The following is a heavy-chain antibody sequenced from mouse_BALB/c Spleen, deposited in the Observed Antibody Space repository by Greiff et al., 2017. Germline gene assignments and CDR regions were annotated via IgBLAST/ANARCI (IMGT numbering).Heavy chain of an antibody. D-gene: IGHD2-10*02. CDR2: INSNGGST. CDR3: ARPYGNYVSYFDY. V-gene: IGHV5-6-2*01. Sequence: DVKLVESGGGLVKLGGSLKLSCAASGFTFSSYYMSWVRQTPEKRLELVAAINSNGGSTYYPDTVKGRFTISRDNAKNTLYLQMSSLKSEDTALYYCARPYGNYVSYFDYWGQGSTLTVSS. J-gene: IGHJ2*01. CDR1: GFTFSSYY.